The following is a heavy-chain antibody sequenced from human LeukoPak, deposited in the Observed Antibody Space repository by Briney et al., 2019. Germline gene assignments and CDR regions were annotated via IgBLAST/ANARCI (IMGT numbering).Heavy chain of an antibody. CDR2: IWYDGSNK. V-gene: IGHV3-33*01. CDR1: GFTFSSYG. D-gene: IGHD3-22*01. CDR3: ARAPVYYYDSSGPDY. Sequence: GRSLRLSCAASGFTFSSYGMHWVRQAPGKGLEWVAVIWYDGSNKYYADSVKGRFTISRDNSKNTLYLQMNSLRAEDTAEYYCARAPVYYYDSSGPDYWGQGTLVTVSS. J-gene: IGHJ4*02.